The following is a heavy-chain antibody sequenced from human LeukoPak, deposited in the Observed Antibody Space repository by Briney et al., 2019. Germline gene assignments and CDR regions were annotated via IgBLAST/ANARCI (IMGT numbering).Heavy chain of an antibody. J-gene: IGHJ3*02. CDR1: GFTVSSNY. Sequence: GGSLRLSWAASGFTVSSNYMSWVRQAPAKGLEWVSVIYSGGSTYYADSVKGRFTISRDNSKNALYLQMNSLRAEDTAVYYCARDSIVGARDAFDIWGQGTMVTVSS. CDR2: IYSGGST. V-gene: IGHV3-66*01. D-gene: IGHD1-26*01. CDR3: ARDSIVGARDAFDI.